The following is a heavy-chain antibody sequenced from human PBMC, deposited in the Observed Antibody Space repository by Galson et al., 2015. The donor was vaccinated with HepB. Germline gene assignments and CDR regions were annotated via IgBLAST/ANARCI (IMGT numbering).Heavy chain of an antibody. J-gene: IGHJ6*03. CDR3: ARGPRGLITIFAYYYYYMDV. V-gene: IGHV1-2*02. CDR1: GYTFTGYY. CDR2: INPNSGGT. Sequence: SVKVSCKASGYTFTGYYMHWVRQAPGQGLEWMGWINPNSGGTNYAQKFQGRVTMTRDTSISTAYMELSRLRSDDTAVYYCARGPRGLITIFAYYYYYMDVWGKGTTVTVSS. D-gene: IGHD3-3*01.